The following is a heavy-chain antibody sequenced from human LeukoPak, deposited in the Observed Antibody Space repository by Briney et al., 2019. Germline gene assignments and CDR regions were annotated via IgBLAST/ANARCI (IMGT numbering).Heavy chain of an antibody. CDR2: MSYSGST. V-gene: IGHV4-39*07. J-gene: IGHJ4*02. CDR3: ARDLRIAVAGTLFGGWDY. D-gene: IGHD6-19*01. Sequence: GSLRLSCAASGFTFSSYEMNWIRQPPGKGLEWIGSMSYSGSTYYNPSLKSRVTISVDTSKNQFSLKLSSVTAADTAVYYCARDLRIAVAGTLFGGWDYWGQGTLVTVSS. CDR1: GFTFSSYE.